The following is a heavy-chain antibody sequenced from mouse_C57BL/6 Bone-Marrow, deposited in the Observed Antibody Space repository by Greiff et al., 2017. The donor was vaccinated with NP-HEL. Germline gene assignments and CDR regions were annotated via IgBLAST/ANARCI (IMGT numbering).Heavy chain of an antibody. J-gene: IGHJ3*01. V-gene: IGHV1-39*01. Sequence: LQESGPELVKPGASVKISCKASGYSFTDYNMNWVKQSNGKSLEWIGVINPNYGTTSYNQKFKGKATLTVDQSSSTAYMQLNSLTSEDSAVYYGAREGLRRGAGFAYWGQGTLVTVSA. CDR3: AREGLRRGAGFAY. CDR1: GYSFTDYN. D-gene: IGHD2-4*01. CDR2: INPNYGTT.